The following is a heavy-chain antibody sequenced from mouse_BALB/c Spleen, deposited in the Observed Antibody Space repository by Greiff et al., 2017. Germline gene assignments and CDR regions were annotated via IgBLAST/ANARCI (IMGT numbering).Heavy chain of an antibody. CDR2: IWAGGST. CDR3: AKSGDYYGSSYVFAY. D-gene: IGHD1-1*01. J-gene: IGHJ3*01. Sequence: VKLVESGPGLVAPSQSLSITCTVSGFSLTSYGVHWVRQPPGKGLEWLGVIWAGGSTNYNSALMSRLSISKDNSKSQVFLKMNSLQTDDTAMYYCAKSGDYYGSSYVFAYWGQGTLVTVSA. V-gene: IGHV2-9*02. CDR1: GFSLTSYG.